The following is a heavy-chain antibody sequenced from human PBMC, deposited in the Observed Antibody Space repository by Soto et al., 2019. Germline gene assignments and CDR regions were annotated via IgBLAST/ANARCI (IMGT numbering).Heavy chain of an antibody. CDR1: GFTFSNYA. V-gene: IGHV3-23*01. Sequence: PGGSLRLSCAASGFTFSNYAMNWVRQAPGKGLEWVSAISDSGGSTYYADSVRGRFSISRDNSKNTLYLQMDSLRAEDTAVYYCAKDRLQLWLFSYFDYWGQGTMVTVYS. D-gene: IGHD5-18*01. CDR3: AKDRLQLWLFSYFDY. CDR2: ISDSGGST. J-gene: IGHJ4*02.